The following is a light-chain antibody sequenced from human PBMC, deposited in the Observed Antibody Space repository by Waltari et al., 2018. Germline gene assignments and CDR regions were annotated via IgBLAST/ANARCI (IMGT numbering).Light chain of an antibody. V-gene: IGKV1-39*01. CDR2: AAS. J-gene: IGKJ1*01. CDR3: QQSYSTFWT. CDR1: QSISSY. Sequence: GDRVTITCRASQSISSYLNWYQQKPGKAPKLLIYAASSLQSGVPSRFSGSGSGTDFTLTISSLQPEDFATYYCQQSYSTFWTFGQGTKVEIK.